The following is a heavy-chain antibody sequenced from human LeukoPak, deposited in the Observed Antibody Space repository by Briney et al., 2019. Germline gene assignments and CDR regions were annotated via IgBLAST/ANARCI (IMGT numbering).Heavy chain of an antibody. CDR3: ASQTTAAAGNYYYYYMDV. CDR2: IYSGGTT. CDR1: GFTVSSNY. J-gene: IGHJ6*03. V-gene: IGHV3-53*01. Sequence: GGSLRLSCAASGFTVSSNYMSWVRQAPGKHLEWVSIIYSGGTTYYADSVKGRFTTSRDNSKNTLSLQMNSLRAEDTAVYYCASQTTAAAGNYYYYYMDVWGKGTTVTISS. D-gene: IGHD6-13*01.